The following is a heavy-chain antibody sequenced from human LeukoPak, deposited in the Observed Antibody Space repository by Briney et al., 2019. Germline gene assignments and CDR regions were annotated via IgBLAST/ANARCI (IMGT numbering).Heavy chain of an antibody. CDR2: INSDGSST. CDR3: ARGANYGDYDDYFDY. Sequence: PGGSLRLSCAASGFTFSSYRMHWVRQAPGKGLVWVSRINSDGSSTSYADSVKGRFTISRDNAKNTLYLQMNSLRAEDTAVYYCARGANYGDYDDYFDYWGQGTLVTVSS. D-gene: IGHD4-17*01. J-gene: IGHJ4*02. CDR1: GFTFSSYR. V-gene: IGHV3-74*01.